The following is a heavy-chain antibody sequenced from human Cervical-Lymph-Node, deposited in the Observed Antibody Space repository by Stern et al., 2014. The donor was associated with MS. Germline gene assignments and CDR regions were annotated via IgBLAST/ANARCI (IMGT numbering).Heavy chain of an antibody. V-gene: IGHV1-3*01. CDR1: GYTFTSFA. Sequence: QDQLVQSGAEVKKPGASVKVSCKASGYTFTSFALHWVRQAPGQRLEWMGWIIVDNGNTKYSQNFQGRVTITRDTSANTVYLELTSLTSEDTAIYYCTRAYYGSQFGYWGQGTLVTVSA. CDR2: IIVDNGNT. D-gene: IGHD3-16*01. CDR3: TRAYYGSQFGY. J-gene: IGHJ4*02.